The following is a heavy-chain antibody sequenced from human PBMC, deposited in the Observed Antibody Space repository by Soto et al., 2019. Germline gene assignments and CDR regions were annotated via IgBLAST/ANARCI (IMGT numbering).Heavy chain of an antibody. J-gene: IGHJ4*02. Sequence: GESLKISCKGSGYSFTSYWISWVRQMPGKGLEWMGRIDPSDSYTNYSPSFQGHVTISADKSISTAYLQWSSLKASDTAMYYCARPGCYDYDRSGHPPLDYWGQGTLVPVDS. CDR2: IDPSDSYT. CDR3: ARPGCYDYDRSGHPPLDY. D-gene: IGHD3-22*01. CDR1: GYSFTSYW. V-gene: IGHV5-10-1*01.